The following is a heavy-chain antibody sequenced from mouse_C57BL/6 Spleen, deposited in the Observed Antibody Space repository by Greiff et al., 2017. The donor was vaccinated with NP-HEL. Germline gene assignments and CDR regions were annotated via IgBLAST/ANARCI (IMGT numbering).Heavy chain of an antibody. D-gene: IGHD2-5*01. J-gene: IGHJ2*01. CDR2: INPSSGYT. CDR1: GYTFTSYW. Sequence: QVQLQQSGAELANPGASVKLSCKASGYTFTSYWMHWVKQRPGQGLEWIGYINPSSGYTKYNQKFKDKATLTADKSSSTAYMQLSSLTYEDSAVYYCARLPVTIVTTRDYWGQGTTLTVSS. CDR3: ARLPVTIVTTRDY. V-gene: IGHV1-7*01.